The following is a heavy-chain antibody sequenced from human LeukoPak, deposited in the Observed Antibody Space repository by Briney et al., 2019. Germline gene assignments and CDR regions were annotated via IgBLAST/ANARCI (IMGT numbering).Heavy chain of an antibody. Sequence: GGSLRLSCAASGFTFSSYEMNWVRQAPGKGLEWVANINQDGSEKYYVDSVKGRFSISRDNAKNSLYLQMNSLRAEDTAVYYCARSNREFASGSGDYWGQGTLVTVSS. CDR3: ARSNREFASGSGDY. CDR1: GFTFSSYE. D-gene: IGHD3-10*01. CDR2: INQDGSEK. J-gene: IGHJ4*02. V-gene: IGHV3-7*03.